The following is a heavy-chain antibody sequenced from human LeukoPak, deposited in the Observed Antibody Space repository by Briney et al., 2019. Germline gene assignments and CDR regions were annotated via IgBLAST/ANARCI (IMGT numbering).Heavy chain of an antibody. D-gene: IGHD3-3*01. CDR3: ARGPSIDFWSGEYYMDV. CDR1: GGSISSSSYY. CDR2: IYYSGST. J-gene: IGHJ6*03. V-gene: IGHV4-39*07. Sequence: SETLSLTCTVSGGSISSSSYYWGWLRQPPGKGLEWIGSIYYSGSTYYNPSLKSRVTISVDTSKNQFSLKPSSVTAADTAVYYCARGPSIDFWSGEYYMDVWGKGTTVTVSS.